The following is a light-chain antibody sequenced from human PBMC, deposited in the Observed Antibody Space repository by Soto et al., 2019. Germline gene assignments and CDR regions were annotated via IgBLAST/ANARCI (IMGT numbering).Light chain of an antibody. CDR3: QQYENLPT. CDR1: QNINNY. V-gene: IGKV1-33*01. CDR2: DAS. Sequence: DIEVSQAAYAGSSSVGDRVTITCQASQNINNYLNWYQQKPGRAPKLLIYDASNLEAGVPSRFRGSGSGTDFTFTISRLQPEDIATYYCQQYENLPTFGQGTRLEIK. J-gene: IGKJ5*01.